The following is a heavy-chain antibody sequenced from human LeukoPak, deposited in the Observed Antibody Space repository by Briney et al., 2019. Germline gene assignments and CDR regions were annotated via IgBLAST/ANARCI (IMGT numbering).Heavy chain of an antibody. J-gene: IGHJ3*02. Sequence: SETLSPICAVYGGSFSGYYWSWIRQPPGKGLEWIGEINHSGSTNYNPSLKSRVTMSVDTSKNQFSLKLSSVTAADTAVYYCAREGSSGYYYDDAFDIWGQGTMVTVSS. CDR2: INHSGST. D-gene: IGHD3-22*01. V-gene: IGHV4-34*01. CDR3: AREGSSGYYYDDAFDI. CDR1: GGSFSGYY.